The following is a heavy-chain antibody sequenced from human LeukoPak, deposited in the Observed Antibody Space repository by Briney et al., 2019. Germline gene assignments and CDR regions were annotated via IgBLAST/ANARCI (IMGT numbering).Heavy chain of an antibody. CDR1: GGTFSSYA. CDR3: ASDDGDYGDDAFDI. CDR2: IIPILGIA. Sequence: ASVKVSCKASGGTFSSYAISWVRQAPGQGLEWMGRIIPILGIANYAQKFQGRVTITADKSTSTAYMELSSLRSEDTAVYYCASDDGDYGDDAFDIWGQGTMVTVSS. J-gene: IGHJ3*02. D-gene: IGHD4-17*01. V-gene: IGHV1-69*04.